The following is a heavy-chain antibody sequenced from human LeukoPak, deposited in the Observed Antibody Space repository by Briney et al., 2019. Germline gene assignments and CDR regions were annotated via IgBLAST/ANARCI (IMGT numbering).Heavy chain of an antibody. CDR1: GFPFTTYW. CDR3: ARDLGQYYDTSDNWFDP. D-gene: IGHD3-22*01. V-gene: IGHV3-7*01. CDR2: IKQDGTEK. J-gene: IGHJ5*02. Sequence: PGGSLRLSCAASGFPFTTYWLAWVRQPPGKGLEWVANIKQDGTEKYYVDSVKGRFTISRDNAKNTLNLQMNSLRAEDTTVYYCARDLGQYYDTSDNWFDPWGQGTLVTVSS.